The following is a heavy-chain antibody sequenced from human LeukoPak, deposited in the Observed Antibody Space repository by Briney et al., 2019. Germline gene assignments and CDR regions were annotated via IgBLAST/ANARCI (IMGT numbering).Heavy chain of an antibody. Sequence: SETLSLTCTVSGYSISSGYYWGWIRQPPGEELEWIGRIYYSGRTSHNPSLNSRVTTTVEESKNHLSLKMSSVTAADTAMYYCARYPTFYYDSIVSPTDAFDIWGQGTMVTVSS. CDR3: ARYPTFYYDSIVSPTDAFDI. CDR2: IYYSGRT. D-gene: IGHD3-22*01. J-gene: IGHJ3*02. CDR1: GYSISSGYY. V-gene: IGHV4-38-2*02.